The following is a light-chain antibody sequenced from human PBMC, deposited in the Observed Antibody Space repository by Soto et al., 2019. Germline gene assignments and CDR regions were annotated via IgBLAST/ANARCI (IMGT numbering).Light chain of an antibody. CDR2: AAS. CDR1: QGISSY. V-gene: IGKV1-9*01. CDR3: QQYRT. J-gene: IGKJ1*01. Sequence: IQLTQSPSSLSASVGDRVTITCRASQGISSYLAWYQQKPGKAPKLLIYAASTLQSGVPSRFSGSGSGTDFTLTISSLQPDDFATYYCQQYRTFGQGTKVEIK.